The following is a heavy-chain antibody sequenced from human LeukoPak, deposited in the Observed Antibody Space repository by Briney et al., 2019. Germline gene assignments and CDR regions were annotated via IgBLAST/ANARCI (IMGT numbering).Heavy chain of an antibody. D-gene: IGHD3-16*01. J-gene: IGHJ4*02. V-gene: IGHV3-66*02. CDR3: ARVGGSGGPSEEYYFDY. Sequence: GGSLRLSCAASGFTVSSNYMSWVRQAPGKGLEWVSVIYSGGSTYYVDSVKGRFTISRDNSKNTLYLQMNSLRAEDTAVYHCARVGGSGGPSEEYYFDYWGQGTLVTVSS. CDR1: GFTVSSNY. CDR2: IYSGGST.